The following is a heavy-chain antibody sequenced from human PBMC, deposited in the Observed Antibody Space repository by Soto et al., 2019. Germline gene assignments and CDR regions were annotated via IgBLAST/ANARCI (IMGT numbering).Heavy chain of an antibody. CDR2: ISAYNGNT. J-gene: IGHJ4*02. CDR1: GYTFTSYG. D-gene: IGHD3-9*01. V-gene: IGHV1-18*01. Sequence: ASVKVSCKASGYTFTSYGISWVRQAPGQGLEWMGWISAYNGNTNYAQKLQGRVTMTTDTSTSTAYMELRSLRFDDTAVYYCARGALRYFDWLYHFDYWGQGTLVTVSS. CDR3: ARGALRYFDWLYHFDY.